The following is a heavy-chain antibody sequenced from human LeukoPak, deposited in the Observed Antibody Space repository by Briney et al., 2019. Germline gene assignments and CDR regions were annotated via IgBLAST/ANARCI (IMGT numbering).Heavy chain of an antibody. CDR1: GFTFDGYA. Sequence: GGSLRLSCAASGFTFDGYAMHWVRQAPGKGLEWVSGISWNSGSIGYADSVKGRFTISRDNAKNSLYLQMNSLRAEDMALYYCAKASRGSSSDYFDYWGQGTLVTVSS. D-gene: IGHD6-13*01. J-gene: IGHJ4*02. CDR3: AKASRGSSSDYFDY. V-gene: IGHV3-9*03. CDR2: ISWNSGSI.